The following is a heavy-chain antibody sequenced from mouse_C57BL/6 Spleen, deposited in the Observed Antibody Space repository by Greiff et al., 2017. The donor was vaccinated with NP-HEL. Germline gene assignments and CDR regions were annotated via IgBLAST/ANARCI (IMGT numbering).Heavy chain of an antibody. CDR2: ISSGGSYT. Sequence: EVKLQESGGDLVKPGGSLKLSCAASGFTFSSYGMSWVRQTPDKRLEWVATISSGGSYTYYPDSVKGRFTISRDNAKNTLYLQMRGLKSEDTAMYYCASPITTVAAMDYWGQGTSVTVSS. CDR1: GFTFSSYG. V-gene: IGHV5-6*01. CDR3: ASPITTVAAMDY. D-gene: IGHD1-1*01. J-gene: IGHJ4*01.